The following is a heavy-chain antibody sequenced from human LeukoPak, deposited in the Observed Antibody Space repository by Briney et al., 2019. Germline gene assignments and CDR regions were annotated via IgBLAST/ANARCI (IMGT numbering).Heavy chain of an antibody. V-gene: IGHV3-30*03. CDR3: ARAGVHEKDRWYYYDSSGYSPPDY. Sequence: PGGSLRLSCKASGFTFNSYSMHWVRQDPGNGLQWVAVISYDGLNKHYAESVKGRFTISRDNSENTVDLQMNSLRGDDTATYYCARAGVHEKDRWYYYDSSGYSPPDYWGQGTLVSVSS. J-gene: IGHJ4*02. D-gene: IGHD3-22*01. CDR2: ISYDGLNK. CDR1: GFTFNSYS.